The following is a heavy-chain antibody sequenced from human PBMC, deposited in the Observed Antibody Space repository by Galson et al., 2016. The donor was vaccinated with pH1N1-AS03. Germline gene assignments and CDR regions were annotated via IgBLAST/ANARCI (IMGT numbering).Heavy chain of an antibody. J-gene: IGHJ4*02. Sequence: SVKVSCKASGYTFTSYGITWVRQAPGQGLEWMGWISAHNGYTKYAQKLQGRVTMTTDPSTSKAYMELRSLRSDDTAVCYCARAAGELLSSSDYWGQGTLVTVSS. V-gene: IGHV1-18*04. CDR3: ARAAGELLSSSDY. CDR1: GYTFTSYG. CDR2: ISAHNGYT. D-gene: IGHD1-26*01.